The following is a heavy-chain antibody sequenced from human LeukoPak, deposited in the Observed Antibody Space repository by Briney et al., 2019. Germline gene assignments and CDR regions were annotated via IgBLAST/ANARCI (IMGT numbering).Heavy chain of an antibody. CDR3: AKAERYFRYYYYYGMDV. CDR2: ISWNSGSI. J-gene: IGHJ6*02. V-gene: IGHV3-9*01. Sequence: QSGGSLRLSCAASGFTFDDYAMHWVRQAPGKGLEWVSGISWNSGSIGYADSVKGRFTISRDNAKNSLYLQMDSLRAEDTALYYCAKAERYFRYYYYYGMDVWGQGTTVTVSS. CDR1: GFTFDDYA. D-gene: IGHD3-9*01.